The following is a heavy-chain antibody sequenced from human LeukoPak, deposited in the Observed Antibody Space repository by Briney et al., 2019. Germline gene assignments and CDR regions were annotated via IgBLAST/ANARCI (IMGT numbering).Heavy chain of an antibody. D-gene: IGHD3-3*01. Sequence: PGGSLRLSCAASGFSFSGYAMHWVRQAPGKGLEWVAVISYDGRNEYYADSVKGRFTISRDISKNTLYLQMNSLRPEDTAVYYCARGGDSWSGYSYGMDVWGQGTTVTVSS. V-gene: IGHV3-30-3*01. CDR3: ARGGDSWSGYSYGMDV. CDR2: ISYDGRNE. CDR1: GFSFSGYA. J-gene: IGHJ6*02.